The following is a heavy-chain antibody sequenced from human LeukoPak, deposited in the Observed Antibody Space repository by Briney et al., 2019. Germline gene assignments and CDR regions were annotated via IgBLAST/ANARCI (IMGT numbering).Heavy chain of an antibody. CDR2: IYPGDSDT. V-gene: IGHV5-51*01. CDR1: GYSFTSYW. CDR3: ARGNYGSWIIGAPFDY. Sequence: GESLKISCKGSGYSFTSYWIGWVRQMPGKGLEWMGIIYPGDSDTRYSPSFQGQVTISADKSISTAYLQWSSLKASDTAMYYCARGNYGSWIIGAPFDYWGQGTLVTVSS. D-gene: IGHD3-10*01. J-gene: IGHJ4*02.